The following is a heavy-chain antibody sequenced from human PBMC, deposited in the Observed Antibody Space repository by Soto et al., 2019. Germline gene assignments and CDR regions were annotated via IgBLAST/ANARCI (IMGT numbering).Heavy chain of an antibody. CDR2: IYYSGST. Sequence: PSETLSLTCTVSGGSLSSSSYSWGWSRQPPGKGLEWIGSIYYSGSTYYTPSLKSRVTISVDTSKNQFSLKLSSVTAADTAVYYCATLYSSSWYRATNIAYRGQRTLVTVSS. CDR1: GGSLSSSSYS. V-gene: IGHV4-39*07. CDR3: ATLYSSSWYRATNIAY. D-gene: IGHD6-13*01. J-gene: IGHJ4*02.